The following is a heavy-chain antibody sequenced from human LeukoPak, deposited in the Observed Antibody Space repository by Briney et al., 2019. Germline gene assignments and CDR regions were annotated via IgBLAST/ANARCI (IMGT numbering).Heavy chain of an antibody. CDR1: GGSFSGYY. CDR3: ARTVTNNSYGLWCFDY. CDR2: INHSGST. Sequence: PSETLSLTCAVYGGSFSGYYWSWIRQPPGKGLEWIGEINHSGSTNYNPSLKSRVTISVDTSKNQFSLKLSSVTAADTAVYYCARTVTNNSYGLWCFDYWGQGTLVTVSS. J-gene: IGHJ4*02. V-gene: IGHV4-34*01. D-gene: IGHD5-18*01.